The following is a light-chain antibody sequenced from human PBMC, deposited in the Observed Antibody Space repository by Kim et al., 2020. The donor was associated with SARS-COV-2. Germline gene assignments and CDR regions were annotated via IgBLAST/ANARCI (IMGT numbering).Light chain of an antibody. CDR2: DVS. Sequence: QSALTQPASVSGSPGQSITISCTGTSSDVGGYNYVSWYQQHPGKAPKLMIYDVSKRPSGVSNRFSGSKSGNTASLTISGLQAEDEADYYCSSFRTSNDVWVFGGGTQLTVL. CDR1: SSDVGGYNY. CDR3: SSFRTSNDVWV. J-gene: IGLJ3*02. V-gene: IGLV2-14*01.